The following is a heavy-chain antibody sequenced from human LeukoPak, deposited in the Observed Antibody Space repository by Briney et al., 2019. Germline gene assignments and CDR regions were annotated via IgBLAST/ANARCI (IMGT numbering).Heavy chain of an antibody. CDR3: AKDLRGYYDSSGYYFDY. J-gene: IGHJ4*02. CDR1: GFTFSDYY. V-gene: IGHV3-9*01. CDR2: ISWNSGSI. D-gene: IGHD3-22*01. Sequence: GGSLRLSCAASGFTFSDYYMSWIRQAPGKGLEWVSGISWNSGSIGYADSVKGRFTISRDNAKNSLYLQMNSLRAEDTALYYCAKDLRGYYDSSGYYFDYWGQGTLVTVSS.